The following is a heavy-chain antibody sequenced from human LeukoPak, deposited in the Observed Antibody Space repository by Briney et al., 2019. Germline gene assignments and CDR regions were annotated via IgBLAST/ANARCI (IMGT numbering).Heavy chain of an antibody. Sequence: SVKVSCKASGGTFSSYAISWVRQAPGQGLEWMGRITPIFGTANYAQKFQGRVTITTDESTSTAYMELSSLRSEDTAVYYCAYCSGGSCSFPTEPDPWGQGTLVTVSS. J-gene: IGHJ5*02. CDR2: ITPIFGTA. V-gene: IGHV1-69*05. D-gene: IGHD2-15*01. CDR3: AYCSGGSCSFPTEPDP. CDR1: GGTFSSYA.